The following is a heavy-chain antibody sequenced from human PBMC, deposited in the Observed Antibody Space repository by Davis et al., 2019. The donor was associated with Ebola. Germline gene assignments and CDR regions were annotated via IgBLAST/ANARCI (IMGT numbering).Heavy chain of an antibody. D-gene: IGHD6-6*01. J-gene: IGHJ4*02. V-gene: IGHV3-30*02. CDR2: IRYDGSNK. CDR1: GFTFSSYG. CDR3: AKDDSSSSGPDY. Sequence: GGSLRLSCAASGFTFSSYGMHWVRQAPGKGLEWVAFIRYDGSNKYYADSVKGRFTISRDNSKNTLYLQMNSLRAEDTAVYYCAKDDSSSSGPDYWGQGTLVTVSS.